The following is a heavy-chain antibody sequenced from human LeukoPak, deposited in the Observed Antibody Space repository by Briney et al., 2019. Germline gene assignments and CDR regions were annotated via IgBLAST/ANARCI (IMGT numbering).Heavy chain of an antibody. V-gene: IGHV4-59*08. J-gene: IGHJ3*02. Sequence: KPSEPLSLTCTASGGSISSYYWSWIRQPPGKGLEWMGYIYNSGCTNYNPSLKSRVTISVDTSKNQFPLKQSSWPPDATPVYYLXRHPDGYYYDSSGYFYAFDIWGQGTMVTVSS. CDR2: IYNSGCT. CDR1: GGSISSYY. CDR3: XRHPDGYYYDSSGYFYAFDI. D-gene: IGHD3-22*01.